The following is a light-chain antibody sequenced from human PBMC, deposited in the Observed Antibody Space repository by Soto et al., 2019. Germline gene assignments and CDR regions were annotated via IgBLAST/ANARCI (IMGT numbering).Light chain of an antibody. Sequence: QPVLTQPPSVSEAPRQRVTISCSGSSSNIGNNAVNWYQQLPGKAPKLLIYYDDLLPSGVSDRFSGSKSGTSASLANSGLQSEDEADYYCAAWDDSLNGPVFGGGTKLTVL. CDR3: AAWDDSLNGPV. V-gene: IGLV1-36*01. CDR2: YDD. CDR1: SSNIGNNA. J-gene: IGLJ3*02.